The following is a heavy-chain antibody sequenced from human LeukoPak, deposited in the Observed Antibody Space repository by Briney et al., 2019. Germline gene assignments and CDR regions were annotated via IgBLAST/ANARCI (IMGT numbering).Heavy chain of an antibody. CDR1: GYTLTELS. CDR3: ATILYYGSGSSIDY. D-gene: IGHD3-10*01. CDR2: FDPEDGET. V-gene: IGHV1-24*01. J-gene: IGHJ4*02. Sequence: GASVKASCKVSGYTLTELSMHWVRQAPGKGLEWMGGFDPEDGETIYAQKFQGRVTMTEDTSTDTAYMELSSLRSEDTAVYYCATILYYGSGSSIDYWGQGTLVTVSS.